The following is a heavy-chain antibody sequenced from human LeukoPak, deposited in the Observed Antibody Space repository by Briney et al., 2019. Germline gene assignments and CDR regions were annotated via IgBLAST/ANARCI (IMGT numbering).Heavy chain of an antibody. CDR3: ARDRLGCSGGSCYDVFDY. D-gene: IGHD2-15*01. CDR2: ISSSSSYI. J-gene: IGHJ4*02. V-gene: IGHV3-21*01. CDR1: GFTFSTYS. Sequence: GGSLRLSCAASGFTFSTYSMNWVRQAPGKGLEWVSSISSSSSYIYYADSVKGRFTISRDNAKNSLYLQMNSLRAEDTAVYYCARDRLGCSGGSCYDVFDYWGQGTLVTVSS.